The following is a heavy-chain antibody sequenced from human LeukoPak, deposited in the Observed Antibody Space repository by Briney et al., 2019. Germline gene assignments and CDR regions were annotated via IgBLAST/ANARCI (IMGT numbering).Heavy chain of an antibody. V-gene: IGHV3-7*01. CDR3: ASKWFDP. CDR2: IKQDGSEK. J-gene: IGHJ5*02. Sequence: SWIRQPPGKGLEWVANIKQDGSEKYYVDSVKGRFTISRDNAKNSLYLQMNSLRAEGTAVYYCASKWFDPWGQGTLVTVSS.